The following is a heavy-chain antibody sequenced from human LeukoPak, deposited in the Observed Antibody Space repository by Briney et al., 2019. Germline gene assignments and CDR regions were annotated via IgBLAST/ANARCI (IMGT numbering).Heavy chain of an antibody. D-gene: IGHD2-2*01. V-gene: IGHV3-7*03. J-gene: IGHJ4*02. CDR2: IKQDGSEK. CDR1: GFTFSSYW. CDR3: ARDQGGIVVVPAAIDY. Sequence: GGSLRLSCAASGFTFSSYWMSRVRQAPGKGLEWVANIKQDGSEKYYVDSVKGRFTISRDNAKNSLYLQMNSLRAEDTAVYYCARDQGGIVVVPAAIDYWGQGTLVTVSS.